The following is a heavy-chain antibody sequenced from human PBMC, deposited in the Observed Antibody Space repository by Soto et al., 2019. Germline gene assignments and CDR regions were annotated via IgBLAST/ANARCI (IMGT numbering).Heavy chain of an antibody. CDR3: AREGPYGDSSFDY. D-gene: IGHD4-17*01. J-gene: IGHJ4*02. CDR1: GFTFSDYY. Sequence: GGSLRLSCAASGFTFSDYYMSWIRQAPGKGLEWVSYISSSGSTIYYADSVKGRFTISRDNAKNSLYLQLNSLRAEDTALYYCAREGPYGDSSFDYWGQGNLVIVS. CDR2: ISSSGSTI. V-gene: IGHV3-11*04.